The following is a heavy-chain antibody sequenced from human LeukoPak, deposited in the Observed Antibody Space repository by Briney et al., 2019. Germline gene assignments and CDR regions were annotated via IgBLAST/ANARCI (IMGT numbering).Heavy chain of an antibody. Sequence: GGSLRLSCAASGFTFSTYWMHWVRQGPGKGLVWVSRINSDESNTTYADSVKGRFTISRDNAKNTLYLQMNSLRAEDTAVYYCAKSRRAYCSGGSCFGLWDYWGQGTLVTVSS. V-gene: IGHV3-74*01. CDR2: INSDESNT. D-gene: IGHD2-15*01. J-gene: IGHJ4*02. CDR1: GFTFSTYW. CDR3: AKSRRAYCSGGSCFGLWDY.